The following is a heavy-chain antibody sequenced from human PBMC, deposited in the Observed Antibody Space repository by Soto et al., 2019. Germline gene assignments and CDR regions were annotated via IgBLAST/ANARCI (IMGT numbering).Heavy chain of an antibody. Sequence: QVQLVESGGGLVKPGGSLRLSCAASGFTFGDYDMSWIRQAPGKGLEWVSYISNGGSSIYYADSVKGRFTISRANAKRSVFLQMNSLRAEDTAVYYCTRPCRYCNGGGPGNWFDPWGQGTLVTVSS. V-gene: IGHV3-11*01. J-gene: IGHJ5*02. D-gene: IGHD2-8*02. CDR2: ISNGGSSI. CDR3: TRPCRYCNGGGPGNWFDP. CDR1: GFTFGDYD.